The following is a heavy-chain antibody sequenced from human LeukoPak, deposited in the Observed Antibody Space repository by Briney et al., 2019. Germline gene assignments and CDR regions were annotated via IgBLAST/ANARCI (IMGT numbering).Heavy chain of an antibody. J-gene: IGHJ4*02. D-gene: IGHD3-10*01. Sequence: GGSLRLSCAASGFTFSDYEMNWVRQAPGKGLEWVAVISYDGSNKYYADSVKGRFTISRDNSKNTLYLQMNSLRAEDTAVYYCARGTRGSFDYWGQGTLVTVSS. CDR2: ISYDGSNK. CDR3: ARGTRGSFDY. CDR1: GFTFSDYE. V-gene: IGHV3-30*04.